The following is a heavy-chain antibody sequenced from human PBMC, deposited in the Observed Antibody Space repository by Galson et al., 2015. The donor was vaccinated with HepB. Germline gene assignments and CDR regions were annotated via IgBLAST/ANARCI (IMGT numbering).Heavy chain of an antibody. CDR1: GFTFSSYA. CDR2: ISYDGSNK. D-gene: IGHD1-26*01. V-gene: IGHV3-30-3*01. J-gene: IGHJ4*02. CDR3: ARSLGRSGSTLE. Sequence: SLRLSCAASGFTFSSYAMHWVRQAPGKGLEWVAVISYDGSNKYYADSVKGRFTISRDNSKNTLYLQMNSLRAEDTAVYYCARSLGRSGSTLEWGQGTLVTVSS.